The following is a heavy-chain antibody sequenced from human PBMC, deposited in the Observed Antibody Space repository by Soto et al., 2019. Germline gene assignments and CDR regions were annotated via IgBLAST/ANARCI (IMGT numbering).Heavy chain of an antibody. CDR2: IRSKANSYAT. V-gene: IGHV3-73*01. J-gene: IGHJ4*02. Sequence: PGGSLRLSCAASGFTFSGSAMHWVRQASGKXLEWVGRIRSKANSYATAYAASVKGRFTISRDDSKNTAYLQMNSLKTEDTAVYYCARLPYDILTGTVTNPYTPDYWGQGTLVTVSS. CDR3: ARLPYDILTGTVTNPYTPDY. D-gene: IGHD3-9*01. CDR1: GFTFSGSA.